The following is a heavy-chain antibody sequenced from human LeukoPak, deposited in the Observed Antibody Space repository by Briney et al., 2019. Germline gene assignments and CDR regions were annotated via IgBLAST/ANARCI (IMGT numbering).Heavy chain of an antibody. CDR2: ISSSSSYT. CDR3: ARRFWYAFDI. D-gene: IGHD3-3*01. J-gene: IGHJ3*02. Sequence: GGSLRLSCAASGFTVSSNYMSWVRQAPGKGLEWVSYISSSSSYTNYADSVKGRFTISRDNAENSLYLQMTSLRAEDTAVYYCARRFWYAFDIWGQGTMVTVSS. V-gene: IGHV3-11*03. CDR1: GFTVSSNY.